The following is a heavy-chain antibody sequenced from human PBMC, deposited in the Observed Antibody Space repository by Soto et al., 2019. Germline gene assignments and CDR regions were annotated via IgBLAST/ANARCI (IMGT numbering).Heavy chain of an antibody. V-gene: IGHV4-34*01. CDR2: INHSGST. D-gene: IGHD3-10*01. CDR3: ASYGCPTIRDYMDV. Sequence: SETQSLTCAVYGGTFRGYDWSWIRQPPGKGLEWIGEINHSGSTNYNPSLKSRVTISVDTSKNQFSLKLSSVTAADTAVYYCASYGCPTIRDYMDVWGKGTTVTVSS. J-gene: IGHJ6*03. CDR1: GGTFRGYD.